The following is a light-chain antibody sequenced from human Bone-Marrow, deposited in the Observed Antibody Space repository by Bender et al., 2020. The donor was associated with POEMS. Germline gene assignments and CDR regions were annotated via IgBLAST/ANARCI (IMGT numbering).Light chain of an antibody. CDR2: EVS. CDR3: CSYAGLVV. V-gene: IGLV2-11*01. J-gene: IGLJ3*02. Sequence: QSALTQPRSVSGSPGQSVTISCTGTSSDIGGYEYVSWYQHHPGKAPKLIIYEVSGRPSGISNRFSGSKSGNTASLTISGLQAEDEAIYYCCSYAGLVVFGGGTRLTVL. CDR1: SSDIGGYEY.